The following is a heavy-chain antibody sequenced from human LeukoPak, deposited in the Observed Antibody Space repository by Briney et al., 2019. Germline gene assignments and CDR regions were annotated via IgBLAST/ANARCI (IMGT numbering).Heavy chain of an antibody. D-gene: IGHD4-17*01. CDR1: GFTFSDHY. CDR2: IRSGDSSI. Sequence: GGSLRLSCAASGFTFSDHYMSWIRQAPGKGLEWVSYIRSGDSSIYYADSVKGRFAISRDNAKHSLYLQMSSLRAEDTAVYYCARGHYGLDYWGQGTLVTVS. V-gene: IGHV3-11*01. CDR3: ARGHYGLDY. J-gene: IGHJ4*02.